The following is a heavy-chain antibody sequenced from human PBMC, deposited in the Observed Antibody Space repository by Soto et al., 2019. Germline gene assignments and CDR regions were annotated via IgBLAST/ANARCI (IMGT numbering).Heavy chain of an antibody. CDR2: IIPIFGTA. CDR1: GGTFSSYA. V-gene: IGHV1-69*13. Sequence: GASVTVSCKASGGTFSSYAISWVRQAPGQGLEWMGGIIPIFGTANYAQKFQGRVTITADESTSTAYMELSSLRSEDMAVYYCARLGYYYDSSGYFTGYWGQGTLVTVSS. J-gene: IGHJ4*02. D-gene: IGHD3-22*01. CDR3: ARLGYYYDSSGYFTGY.